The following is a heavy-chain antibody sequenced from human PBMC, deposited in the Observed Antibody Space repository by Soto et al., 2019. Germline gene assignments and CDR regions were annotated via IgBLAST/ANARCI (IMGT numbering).Heavy chain of an antibody. CDR3: AKDFVTIFGVDGYYFDY. Sequence: PGGSLRLSCAASGFTFSSYAMSWVRQAPGKGLEWVSAISGSGGSTYYADSVKGRFTISRDNSKNTLYLQMNSLRAEDTAVYYCAKDFVTIFGVDGYYFDYWGQGTLVTVSS. D-gene: IGHD3-3*01. J-gene: IGHJ4*02. V-gene: IGHV3-23*01. CDR2: ISGSGGST. CDR1: GFTFSSYA.